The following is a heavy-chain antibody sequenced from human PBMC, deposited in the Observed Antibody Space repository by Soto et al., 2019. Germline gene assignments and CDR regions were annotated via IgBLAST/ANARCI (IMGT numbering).Heavy chain of an antibody. J-gene: IGHJ6*02. CDR1: GYTFTSYA. V-gene: IGHV1-3*01. CDR2: INAGNGNT. Sequence: ASVKVSCTAPGYTFTSYAMHWVRQAPGQRLEWMGWINAGNGNTKYSQKFQGRVTITRDTSASTAYMELSSLRSEDTAVYYCAREWATRYSGYDYYYYGMDVWGQGTTVTVSS. CDR3: AREWATRYSGYDYYYYGMDV. D-gene: IGHD5-12*01.